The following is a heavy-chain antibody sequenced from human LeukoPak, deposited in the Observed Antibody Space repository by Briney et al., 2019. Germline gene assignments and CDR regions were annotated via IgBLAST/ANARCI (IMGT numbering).Heavy chain of an antibody. Sequence: SETLSLTCTVSGGSINSLSYYWGWIRQPPGKGLEWIGNIYYSGTAYYNPSLKSRVSMSVDTSNNQFSLELISLSAADTAVYYCARVARFDYSTGWYDYWGQGTVVTVSS. CDR2: IYYSGTA. D-gene: IGHD6-19*01. CDR3: ARVARFDYSTGWYDY. CDR1: GGSINSLSYY. V-gene: IGHV4-39*07. J-gene: IGHJ4*02.